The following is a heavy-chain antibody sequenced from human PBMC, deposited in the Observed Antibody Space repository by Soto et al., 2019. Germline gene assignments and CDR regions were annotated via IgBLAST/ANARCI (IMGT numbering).Heavy chain of an antibody. CDR3: ARVYSSGWSFYYGTDV. J-gene: IGHJ6*02. CDR1: GDSLSSNSAI. Sequence: SQTLSLTCAIFGDSLSSNSAIWNWFRQSPSRGLEWLGRTYYTSKWYNDYAVSVKSRISINPDTSKNQVSLQLNSVTPEDTVVYYCARVYSSGWSFYYGTDVWGQGTTVTVSS. CDR2: TYYTSKWYN. V-gene: IGHV6-1*01. D-gene: IGHD6-19*01.